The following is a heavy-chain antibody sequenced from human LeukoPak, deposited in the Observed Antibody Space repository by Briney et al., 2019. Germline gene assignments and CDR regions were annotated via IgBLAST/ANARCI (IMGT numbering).Heavy chain of an antibody. CDR3: ARHVGRLGGVDY. V-gene: IGHV4-39*01. CDR2: TYYSGST. J-gene: IGHJ4*02. D-gene: IGHD3-10*01. Sequence: SETLSLTCTVSGGSISGSSYYWGWIRQPPGKWLEWIGSTYYSGSTYYNPSLKSRVTISVDTSKNQFSLRLSSVTAADTAAYYCARHVGRLGGVDYWGQGTLVTVSS. CDR1: GGSISGSSYY.